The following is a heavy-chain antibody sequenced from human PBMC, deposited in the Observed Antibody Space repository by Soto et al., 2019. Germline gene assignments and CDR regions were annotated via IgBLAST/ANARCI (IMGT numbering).Heavy chain of an antibody. Sequence: QVQLQESGPGLVKPSETVSLTCTVSGGSISSYYWSLIRQSPGKGLEWIGYIYYSGSTDYNPSLKGRVTISVDASKNQFSLKLSSVTAAATAVYYCARHGDGYNYGTFTGFDYWGQGTLVTVSS. V-gene: IGHV4-59*08. D-gene: IGHD5-12*01. CDR3: ARHGDGYNYGTFTGFDY. J-gene: IGHJ4*02. CDR2: IYYSGST. CDR1: GGSISSYY.